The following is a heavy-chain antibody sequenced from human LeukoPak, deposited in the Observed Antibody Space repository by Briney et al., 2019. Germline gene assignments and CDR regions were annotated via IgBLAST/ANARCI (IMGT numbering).Heavy chain of an antibody. Sequence: GGSLRLSCAASGFTVSSNYMSWVRQAPGKGLEWVSVIYSGGSTSYADSVKGRFTISRDNSKNTLYLQMNRLTAEDTAVYYCARYCSGGSCYDWGQGTLVTVSS. J-gene: IGHJ4*02. CDR1: GFTVSSNY. CDR2: IYSGGST. V-gene: IGHV3-66*01. D-gene: IGHD2-15*01. CDR3: ARYCSGGSCYD.